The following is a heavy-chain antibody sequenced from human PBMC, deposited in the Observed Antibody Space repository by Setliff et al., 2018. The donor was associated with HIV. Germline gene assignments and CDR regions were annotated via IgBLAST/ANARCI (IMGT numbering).Heavy chain of an antibody. CDR1: RSTFNSHT. CDR3: VRGVQSPPHYSYYYMDV. V-gene: IGHV1-69*02. D-gene: IGHD3-3*01. CDR2: IIPILGVA. J-gene: IGHJ6*03. Sequence: GASVKVSCKASRSTFNSHTINWVRQAPGQGLDRMGRIIPILGVANYAQRFQGKVTITADKSTSTAYMELTSLRFDDTAMYYCVRGVQSPPHYSYYYMDVWGEGTMVTVS.